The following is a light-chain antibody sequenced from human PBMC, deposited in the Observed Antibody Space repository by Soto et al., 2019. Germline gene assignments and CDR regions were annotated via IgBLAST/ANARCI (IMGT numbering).Light chain of an antibody. CDR2: AAS. CDR1: QTIAKS. CDR3: QQYNSYYPWT. V-gene: IGKV1-5*01. Sequence: DIQMTQSPSSLSASVGYAISITCRSFQTIAKSLNWYQQRPGKAPKLLIYAASSLQSGVPSRFSGSASGTEFTLTISSLQHDDFANYYCQQYNSYYPWTFGQGTKVDIK. J-gene: IGKJ1*01.